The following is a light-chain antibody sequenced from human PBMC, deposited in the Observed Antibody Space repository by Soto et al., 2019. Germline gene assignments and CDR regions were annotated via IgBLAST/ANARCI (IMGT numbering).Light chain of an antibody. CDR2: RNN. CDR1: SSNIGSNY. V-gene: IGLV1-47*01. J-gene: IGLJ2*01. Sequence: QSVLTQPPSASGTPGQRVTISCSGSSSNIGSNYVYWYHQLPGTAPKLVIYRNNQRPSGVPDRISGSKSGTSASLAISGLRSEVEADYYCAAWDDRLSGLVFGRGTKVTVL. CDR3: AAWDDRLSGLV.